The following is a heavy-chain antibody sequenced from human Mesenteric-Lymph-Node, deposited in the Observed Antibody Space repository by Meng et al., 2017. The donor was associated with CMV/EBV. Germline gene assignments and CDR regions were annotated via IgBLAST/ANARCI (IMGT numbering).Heavy chain of an antibody. Sequence: VQQIHWGVGCFNPLRTMSLTCAVYGVSFSGYYWSWIRQPPGKGLEWIGEINHSGSTNYNPSLKSRVTISVDTSKNQFSLKLSSVTAADTAVYYCARHQRWLKSEGGFNYWGQGTLVTVSS. V-gene: IGHV4-34*02. CDR2: INHSGST. CDR3: ARHQRWLKSEGGFNY. D-gene: IGHD4-23*01. J-gene: IGHJ4*02. CDR1: GVSFSGYY.